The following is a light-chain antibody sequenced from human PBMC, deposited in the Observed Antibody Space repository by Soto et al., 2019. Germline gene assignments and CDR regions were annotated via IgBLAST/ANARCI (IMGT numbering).Light chain of an antibody. V-gene: IGLV2-14*01. CDR3: TSYTSRSTWV. CDR2: EVS. Sequence: QSVLSQPAGVSGCPGQSITISCPGTSSDVGGYNYVSWYQQHPGKAPKLMIYEVSNRPSGVSNRFSGSKSGNTASLTISGLQAEDEADYYCTSYTSRSTWVFGGGTKVTVL. J-gene: IGLJ3*02. CDR1: SSDVGGYNY.